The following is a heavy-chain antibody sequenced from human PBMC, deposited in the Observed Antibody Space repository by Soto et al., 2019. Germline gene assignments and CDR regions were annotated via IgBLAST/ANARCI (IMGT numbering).Heavy chain of an antibody. CDR3: ARGVKVVVAVDDAFDI. V-gene: IGHV1-18*01. Sequence: ASVKVSCKASGYTFTSYGISWVRQTPGQGLEWMGWISAYNGNTNYAQKLQGRVTMTTDTSTSTAYMELRSLRSDDTAVYYCARGVKVVVAVDDAFDIWGQGTMVTVSS. J-gene: IGHJ3*02. CDR2: ISAYNGNT. CDR1: GYTFTSYG. D-gene: IGHD2-15*01.